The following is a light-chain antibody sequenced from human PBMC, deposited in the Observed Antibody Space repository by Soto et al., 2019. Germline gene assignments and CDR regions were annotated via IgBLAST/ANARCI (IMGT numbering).Light chain of an antibody. CDR3: QQYENLPT. V-gene: IGKV1-33*01. J-gene: IGKJ5*01. CDR1: QNINNY. Sequence: IQMTQSPSSLSASVGDRVTITCQASQNINNYLNWYQQKPGRAPKLLIYDASNLEAGVPSRFRGSGSGTDFTFTISRLQPEDIATYDCQQYENLPTVGQGTRLEIK. CDR2: DAS.